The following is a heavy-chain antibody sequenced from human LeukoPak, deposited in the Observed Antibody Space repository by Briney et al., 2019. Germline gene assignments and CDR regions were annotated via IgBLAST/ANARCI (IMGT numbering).Heavy chain of an antibody. V-gene: IGHV3-48*03. CDR3: TTLTVASNFDY. CDR2: ISSSGTTT. D-gene: IGHD6-19*01. CDR1: GFSFSVYE. J-gene: IGHJ4*02. Sequence: SGGSLRLSCAASGFSFSVYEMHWVRQAPGKGLEWISDISSSGTTTYYADSVRGRFSISRDNAKNSLYLQMNSLRAEDTAAYYCTTLTVASNFDYWGQGTLVTVSS.